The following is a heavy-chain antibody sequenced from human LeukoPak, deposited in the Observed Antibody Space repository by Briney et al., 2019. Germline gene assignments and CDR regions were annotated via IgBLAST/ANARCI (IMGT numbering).Heavy chain of an antibody. CDR3: ARAASDIVATDWFDP. D-gene: IGHD5-12*01. Sequence: GASVKVSCKASGGTFSSYAISWVRQAPGQGLEWMGGIIPIFGTANYAQKFQGRVTITADKSTSTAYMEPSSLRSEDTAVYYCARAASDIVATDWFDPWGQGTLVTVSS. J-gene: IGHJ5*02. V-gene: IGHV1-69*06. CDR2: IIPIFGTA. CDR1: GGTFSSYA.